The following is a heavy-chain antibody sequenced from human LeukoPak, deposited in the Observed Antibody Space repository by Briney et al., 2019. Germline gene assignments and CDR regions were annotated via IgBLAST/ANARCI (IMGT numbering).Heavy chain of an antibody. CDR3: AKDIRLYDYGVPYFDY. J-gene: IGHJ4*02. V-gene: IGHV3-30*18. CDR1: GFTFSSYG. Sequence: PGGSLRLSCAASGFTFSSYGMHWVRQAPGKGLEWVAVISYDGSNKYYADSVKGRFTISRDNSKNTLYLQMNSLRAEDTAVYYCAKDIRLYDYGVPYFDYWGQGTLVTVSS. CDR2: ISYDGSNK. D-gene: IGHD4-17*01.